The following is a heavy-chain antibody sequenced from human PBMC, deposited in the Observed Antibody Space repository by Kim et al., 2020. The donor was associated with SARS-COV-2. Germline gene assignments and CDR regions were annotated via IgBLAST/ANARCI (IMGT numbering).Heavy chain of an antibody. Sequence: ASVKVSCKASGYKFSDYAMIWMRQAPGQGPEWMGWISGYDSHTNYAEKFQGRVTLTTDTSTNTAYMTLRSLGSDDTAVYYCARVDLDAIRVLYHYFDYWG. CDR1: GYKFSDYA. D-gene: IGHD2-2*01. V-gene: IGHV1-18*01. J-gene: IGHJ4*01. CDR2: ISGYDSHT. CDR3: ARVDLDAIRVLYHYFDY.